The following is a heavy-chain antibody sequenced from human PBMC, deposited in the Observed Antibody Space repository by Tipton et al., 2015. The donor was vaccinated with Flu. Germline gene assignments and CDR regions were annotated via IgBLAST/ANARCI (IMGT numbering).Heavy chain of an antibody. D-gene: IGHD6-6*01. CDR3: TRDGVAALRGNYFDY. J-gene: IGHJ4*02. CDR1: GGSISSDY. V-gene: IGHV4-59*01. CDR2: IYYSGST. Sequence: LRLSCTVSGGSISSDYWSWIRQPPGKGLEWIGYIYYSGSTKYNPSLKSRVSISLDTSKNQFSLKLNSVTAADTAVYYCTRDGVAALRGNYFDYWGQGTLVTVSS.